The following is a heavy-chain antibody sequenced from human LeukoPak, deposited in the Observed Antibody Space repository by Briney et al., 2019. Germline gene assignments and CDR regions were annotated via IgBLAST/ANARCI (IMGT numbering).Heavy chain of an antibody. CDR3: ARGYSSSSPVDY. V-gene: IGHV3-64*01. J-gene: IGHJ4*02. D-gene: IGHD6-6*01. CDR1: GFTFSSYA. Sequence: GGSLRLSCAASGFTFSSYAMHWVRQAPGKGLEYVSAISSNGGSTYYANSVKGRFTTSRDNSKNTLYLQMGSLRAEDMAVYYCARGYSSSSPVDYWGQGTLVTVSS. CDR2: ISSNGGST.